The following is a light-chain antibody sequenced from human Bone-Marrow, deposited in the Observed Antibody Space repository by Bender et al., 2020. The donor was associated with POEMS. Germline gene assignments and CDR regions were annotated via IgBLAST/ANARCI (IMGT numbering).Light chain of an antibody. CDR1: SSDVGGYNF. CDR2: EVT. V-gene: IGLV2-14*01. Sequence: QSALTQPASVSGSPGQSITISCTGTSSDVGGYNFVSWYQQCPGKAPKLIIYEVTNRPSGVSNRFSGSKSGNTASLIISGLQAEDEDDYYCMSYRSSSTLYVFGTGTTVTVL. CDR3: MSYRSSSTLYV. J-gene: IGLJ1*01.